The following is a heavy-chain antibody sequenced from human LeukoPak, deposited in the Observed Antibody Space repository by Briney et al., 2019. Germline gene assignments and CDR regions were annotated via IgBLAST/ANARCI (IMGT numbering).Heavy chain of an antibody. CDR2: IYTSGLT. CDR3: ARDIDYYYGMDV. CDR1: GGSISRYY. V-gene: IGHV4-4*07. D-gene: IGHD1-26*01. Sequence: SETQSLTCTVSGGSISRYYWSWIRQPTGKGLEWIGRIYTSGLTNYNPSLKSRVTMSVDTSKNQFSLRLNSMTAADTAVYYCARDIDYYYGMDVWGQGTTVTVSS. J-gene: IGHJ6*02.